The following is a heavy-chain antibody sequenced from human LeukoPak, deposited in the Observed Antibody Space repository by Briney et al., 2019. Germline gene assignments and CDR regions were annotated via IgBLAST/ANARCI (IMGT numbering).Heavy chain of an antibody. CDR2: LYYGKST. D-gene: IGHD6-13*01. Sequence: PSETLSLTCTVSGDSISSNAYYCGWIRQPPGKGLECIGSLYYGKSTLYSPSLKSGVSMSVDTSNNQFSLKLSSVTAADTAVYYCARQSGPYSSRWFDYWGQGTLVTVSS. CDR1: GDSISSNAYY. V-gene: IGHV4-39*01. J-gene: IGHJ4*02. CDR3: ARQSGPYSSRWFDY.